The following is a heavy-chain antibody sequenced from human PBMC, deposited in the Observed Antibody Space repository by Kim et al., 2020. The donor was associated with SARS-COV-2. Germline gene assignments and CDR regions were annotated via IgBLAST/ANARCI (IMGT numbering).Heavy chain of an antibody. CDR2: ISSSSSYI. J-gene: IGHJ4*02. D-gene: IGHD3-10*01. CDR1: GFTFSSYS. CDR3: ARDCNYGSGSWGAEIDY. V-gene: IGHV3-21*01. Sequence: GGSLRLSCAASGFTFSSYSMNWVRQAPGKGLEWVSSISSSSSYIYYADSVKGRFTISRDNAKNSLYLQMNSLRAEDTAVYYCARDCNYGSGSWGAEIDYWGQGTLVTVSS.